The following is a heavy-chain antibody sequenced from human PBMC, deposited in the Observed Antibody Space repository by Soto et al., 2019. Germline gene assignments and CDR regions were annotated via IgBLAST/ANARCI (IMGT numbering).Heavy chain of an antibody. Sequence: PSETLSLTCTVSGGSIGSSSYYWGWIRQPPGKGLEWIGSIYYSGSTYYNPSLKSRVTISVDTSKNQFSLKLSSVTAADTAVYYCARPGIAVAGTFDPWGQGTLVTVSS. CDR1: GGSIGSSSYY. CDR3: ARPGIAVAGTFDP. J-gene: IGHJ5*02. D-gene: IGHD6-19*01. V-gene: IGHV4-39*01. CDR2: IYYSGST.